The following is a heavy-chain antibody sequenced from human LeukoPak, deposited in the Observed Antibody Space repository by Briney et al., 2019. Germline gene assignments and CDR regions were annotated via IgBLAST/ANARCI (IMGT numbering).Heavy chain of an antibody. V-gene: IGHV1-69*06. J-gene: IGHJ6*03. Sequence: VKFSCKASGGTFSSYAISWVRRAPGQGLEWMGRIIPIFGTANYAQRFQGRVTITADKSTSTAYMELSSLRSEDTAVYYCAREGYCSGGSCYSDYYYYMDVWGNGTTVTVSS. CDR2: IIPIFGTA. CDR1: GGTFSSYA. D-gene: IGHD2-15*01. CDR3: AREGYCSGGSCYSDYYYYMDV.